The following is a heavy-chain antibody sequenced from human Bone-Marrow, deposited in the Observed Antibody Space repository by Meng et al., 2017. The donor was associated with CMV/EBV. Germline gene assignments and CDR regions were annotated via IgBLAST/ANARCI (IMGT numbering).Heavy chain of an antibody. D-gene: IGHD6-19*01. CDR1: GGSISSYY. CDR2: IYYSGST. CDR3: ARAWSSGWYYYGMDV. Sequence: SETLSLTCTASGGSISSYYWSWIRQPPGKGLEWIGYIYYSGSTNYNPSLKSRVTISVDTSKNQFSLKLSPVTAADTAVYYCARAWSSGWYYYGMDVWGQGNTVTVAS. J-gene: IGHJ6*02. V-gene: IGHV4-59*01.